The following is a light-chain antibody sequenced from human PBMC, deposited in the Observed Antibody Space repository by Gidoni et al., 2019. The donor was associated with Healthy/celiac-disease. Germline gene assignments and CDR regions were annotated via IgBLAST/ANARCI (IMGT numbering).Light chain of an antibody. Sequence: IVLTHSQGTLALSPWARATLSCRASQSVSSSYLAWYQQKPGQAPRLLLYGASNRATGIPDRFSGSGSGTDFTLTISRLEPEGLAVYYCQQYGSSWTFGQGTKVEIK. CDR3: QQYGSSWT. CDR1: QSVSSSY. CDR2: GAS. J-gene: IGKJ1*01. V-gene: IGKV3-20*01.